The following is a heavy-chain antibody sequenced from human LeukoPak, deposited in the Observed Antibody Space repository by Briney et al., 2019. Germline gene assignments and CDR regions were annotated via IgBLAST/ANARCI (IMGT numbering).Heavy chain of an antibody. Sequence: GGSLRLSCAASGLTFDNYGMHWVRQAPGKGLEWVAIISYDGSDKYYADSVKGRFTISRDNSKNTLYLQMNSLRAEDTAVYYCAKVRVVFNWNYAYYFDSWGQGTLVTVSS. D-gene: IGHD1-7*01. CDR3: AKVRVVFNWNYAYYFDS. CDR1: GLTFDNYG. CDR2: ISYDGSDK. J-gene: IGHJ4*02. V-gene: IGHV3-30*18.